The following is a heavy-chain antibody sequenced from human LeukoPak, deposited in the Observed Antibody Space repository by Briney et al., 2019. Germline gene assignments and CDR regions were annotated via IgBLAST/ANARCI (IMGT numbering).Heavy chain of an antibody. V-gene: IGHV3-23*01. CDR1: GFTFSNFA. CDR2: ISDSGGST. CDR3: AKKQGGYGFDI. Sequence: GGSLRLSCVASGFTFSNFAMSWVRQAPGKGLEWVSGISDSGGSTYYADSVKGRFTFSRDNSKNTLYLEMNSLKAEDTAVYYCAKKQGGYGFDIWGQGTMVTVSS. D-gene: IGHD3-16*01. J-gene: IGHJ3*02.